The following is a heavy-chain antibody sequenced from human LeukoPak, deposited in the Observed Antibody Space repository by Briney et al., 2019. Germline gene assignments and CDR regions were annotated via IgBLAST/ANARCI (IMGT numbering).Heavy chain of an antibody. V-gene: IGHV3-23*01. D-gene: IGHD2-8*02. Sequence: GGSLRLSCTASGFTYSTCAMSWVRQSPGTGLEWVSTVTTSPTETYYADSVKGRFTISRDNSKNTLSLLMSDLRAEDTAIYYCVKSQNTGNYYFDNWGQGTLVTVSS. CDR3: VKSQNTGNYYFDN. J-gene: IGHJ4*02. CDR1: GFTYSTCA. CDR2: VTTSPTET.